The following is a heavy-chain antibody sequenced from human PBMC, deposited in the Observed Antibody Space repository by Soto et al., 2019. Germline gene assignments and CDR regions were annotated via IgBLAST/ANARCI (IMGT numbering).Heavy chain of an antibody. CDR2: IYYRGSP. J-gene: IGHJ4*02. CDR1: GGSISSSSYY. D-gene: IGHD6-25*01. V-gene: IGHV4-39*02. Sequence: QLQLQESGPGLVKPSETLSLTCTVSGGSISSSSYYWGWIRQPPGKGLEWIGSIYYRGSPFYCPPLRSRVPISVDTSKNQFSLRVSSVTAADTAVYYCAREYSSAPDYWGQGTLVTVSP. CDR3: AREYSSAPDY.